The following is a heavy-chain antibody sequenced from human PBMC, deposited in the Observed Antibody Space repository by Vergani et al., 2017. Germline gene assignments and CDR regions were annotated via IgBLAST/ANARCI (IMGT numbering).Heavy chain of an antibody. CDR3: ATAPRGHY. CDR2: IYYSGLT. D-gene: IGHD3-10*01. Sequence: VQLVESGGGLVKRGGSLRLSCAASGFTFSSSSMNWVRQAPGKSLEWIGSIYYSGLTYYNPSLKSRVTISVDTSKNQFSLKLSSVTAADTAVYYCATAPRGHYWGQGTLVIVSS. CDR1: GFTFSSSS. J-gene: IGHJ4*02. V-gene: IGHV4-59*12.